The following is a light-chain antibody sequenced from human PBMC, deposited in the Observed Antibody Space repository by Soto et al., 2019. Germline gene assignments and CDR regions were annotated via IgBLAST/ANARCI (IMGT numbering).Light chain of an antibody. CDR1: SSDVGSYNL. J-gene: IGLJ2*01. CDR3: CSYAGGATMV. Sequence: QSALTQPASVSGSPGQSITISCTGSSSDVGSYNLVSWYQQHPGKAPKLIIYEGSKRPSGLSNRFSGSKSGNTASLTISGLQAEDEAEYFCCSYAGGATMVFGGGTKLTVL. V-gene: IGLV2-23*01. CDR2: EGS.